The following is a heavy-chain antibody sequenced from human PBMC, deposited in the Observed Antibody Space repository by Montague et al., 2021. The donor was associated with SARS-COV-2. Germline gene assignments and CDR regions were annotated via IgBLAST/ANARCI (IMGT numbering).Heavy chain of an antibody. D-gene: IGHD2-8*01. CDR2: IYYTGST. J-gene: IGHJ6*02. CDR1: GGSISRSY. Sequence: SETLSLTCTVSGGSISRSYWSWIRQPPGKGLEWIEYIYYTGSTDXNPSLESRVTISVDTSRNQLSLKLISVTAADTAVYFCARHMSDCSKGICHTYYYYGWDVWGQGTTVTVSS. V-gene: IGHV4-59*08. CDR3: ARHMSDCSKGICHTYYYYGWDV.